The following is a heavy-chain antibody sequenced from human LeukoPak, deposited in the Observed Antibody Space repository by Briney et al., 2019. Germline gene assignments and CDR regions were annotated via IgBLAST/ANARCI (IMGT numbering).Heavy chain of an antibody. V-gene: IGHV3-23*01. CDR1: GFTFRSYA. Sequence: GGSLRLSCAASGFTFRSYAMSWVRQAPGKGLEWVSAISGSGGSTYYADSVKGRFTISRDDSKTTLYLQVNSLRAEDTAVYYCAKDFAVYSTSYYDYWGQGALVIVSS. CDR3: AKDFAVYSTSYYDY. D-gene: IGHD6-13*01. J-gene: IGHJ4*02. CDR2: ISGSGGST.